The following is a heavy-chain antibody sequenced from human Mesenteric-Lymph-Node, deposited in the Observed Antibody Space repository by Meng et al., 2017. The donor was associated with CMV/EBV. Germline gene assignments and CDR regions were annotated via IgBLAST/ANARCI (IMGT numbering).Heavy chain of an antibody. Sequence: GGSLRLSCAASGFTFSSYGMHWVRQAPGKGLEWVAVIWYDGSNKYYADSVKGRFTISRDNSKNTLYLQMNSLRAEDTAVYYCAKVSRNYYDSSGYSDYGMDVWGQGTTVTVSS. CDR3: AKVSRNYYDSSGYSDYGMDV. CDR1: GFTFSSYG. D-gene: IGHD3-22*01. CDR2: IWYDGSNK. V-gene: IGHV3-33*06. J-gene: IGHJ6*02.